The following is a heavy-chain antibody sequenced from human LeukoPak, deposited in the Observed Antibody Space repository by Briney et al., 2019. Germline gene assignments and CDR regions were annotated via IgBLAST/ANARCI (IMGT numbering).Heavy chain of an antibody. CDR1: GGSISSGSYY. CDR3: ARLTTRQNYWYFDL. J-gene: IGHJ2*01. CDR2: IYTSGST. Sequence: SQTLSLTCTVSGGSISSGSYYWSWIRQPAGKGLEWIGRIYTSGSTNYNPSLKSRVTISVDTSKNQFSLKLSSVTAADTAVYYCARLTTRQNYWYFDLWGRGTLVTVSS. V-gene: IGHV4-61*02. D-gene: IGHD1-1*01.